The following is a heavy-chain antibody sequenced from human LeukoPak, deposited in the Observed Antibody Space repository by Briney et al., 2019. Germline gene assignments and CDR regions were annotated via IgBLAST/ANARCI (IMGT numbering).Heavy chain of an antibody. CDR1: GYSISSGYY. CDR3: ARPLTGDWYFDL. D-gene: IGHD1-14*01. Sequence: SETLSLTCAVSGYSISSGYYWGRIRQPPGKGLEWIGSIHHSGSTYYNPSLKSRVTISVDTSKNKISLKLSSVTAADTAIYYCARPLTGDWYFDLWGRGTLVTVSS. J-gene: IGHJ2*01. CDR2: IHHSGST. V-gene: IGHV4-38-2*01.